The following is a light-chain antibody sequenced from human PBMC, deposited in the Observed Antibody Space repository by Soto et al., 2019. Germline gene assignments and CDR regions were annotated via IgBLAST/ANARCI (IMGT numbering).Light chain of an antibody. J-gene: IGLJ1*01. V-gene: IGLV3-25*02. CDR3: QSADSSGTYYV. Sequence: SYELTQPPSVSLSPGQTARITCSGDALPKQFTYWYQQKPGQAPVLLIYKDSERPSGIPERFSGSSSGTTVTLTISGVRAEDEADYYCQSADSSGTYYVFGTGTKVTVL. CDR1: ALPKQF. CDR2: KDS.